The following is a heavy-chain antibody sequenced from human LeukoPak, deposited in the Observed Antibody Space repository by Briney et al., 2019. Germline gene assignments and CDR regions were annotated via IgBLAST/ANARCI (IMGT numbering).Heavy chain of an antibody. CDR2: NYYSGST. D-gene: IGHD1-26*01. CDR3: ARHWDGSYSDNWFDP. V-gene: IGHV4-59*08. Sequence: SETLSLTCTVSGGSNNSYYWNWIRQPPGKGLECIGYNYYSGSTNYNPSLKSRVTISVDTSKNQFSLKLSSVTAADTAIYYCARHWDGSYSDNWFDPWGQGTLVTVSS. CDR1: GGSNNSYY. J-gene: IGHJ5*02.